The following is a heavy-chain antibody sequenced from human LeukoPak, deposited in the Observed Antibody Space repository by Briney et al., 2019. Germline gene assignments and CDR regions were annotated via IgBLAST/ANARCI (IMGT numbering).Heavy chain of an antibody. CDR2: IHTDGSST. CDR1: GFTFSSYW. Sequence: GGSLRLSCAASGFTFSSYWMHWVRQAPGKGLVWVSRIHTDGSSTDYADSVKGRLTISRDNAKNTLYLQMNSLRAEDTAVYYCTRGTTAARPDYFDYWGQGTLVTVSS. CDR3: TRGTTAARPDYFDY. J-gene: IGHJ4*02. V-gene: IGHV3-74*01. D-gene: IGHD6-6*01.